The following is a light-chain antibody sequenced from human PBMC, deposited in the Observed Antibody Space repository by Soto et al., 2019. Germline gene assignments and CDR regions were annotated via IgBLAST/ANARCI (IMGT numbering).Light chain of an antibody. Sequence: DIPMTQSPSTLSASIGDRVTITCRASQTINNWLAWYQQKPGKAPNLLIYHASNLETGVPSRFSGSAFGTEFTLAISSLPPDDFATYYCQHSNSYPWTFGQGTMVEIK. V-gene: IGKV1-5*01. CDR3: QHSNSYPWT. CDR1: QTINNW. CDR2: HAS. J-gene: IGKJ1*01.